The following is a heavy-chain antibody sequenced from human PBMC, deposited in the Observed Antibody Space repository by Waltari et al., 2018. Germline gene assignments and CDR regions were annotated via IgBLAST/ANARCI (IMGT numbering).Heavy chain of an antibody. CDR1: GGPYSSYA. CDR2: IIPIFGTA. J-gene: IGHJ4*02. CDR3: AREILEPAAIDY. D-gene: IGHD2-2*01. Sequence: QVQLGQSGAEVKKPGSSVKLSCKAPGGPYSSYAISWVRQSPGQGLEWMGGIIPIFGTANYAQKFQGRVTITADESTSTAYMELSSLRSEDTAVYYCAREILEPAAIDYWGQGTLVTVSS. V-gene: IGHV1-69*12.